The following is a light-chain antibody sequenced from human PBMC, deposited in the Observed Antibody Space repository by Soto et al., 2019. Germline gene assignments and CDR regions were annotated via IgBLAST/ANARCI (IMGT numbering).Light chain of an antibody. CDR2: GAS. CDR3: QQHGFSPRT. V-gene: IGKV3-20*01. CDR1: QSVTSSY. J-gene: IGKJ1*01. Sequence: EIVLTQSPDTLSLSPGERATLSCRASQSVTSSYLAWYQHKPGQAPRLLIYGASLRATGIPDRFSGSESGTDFSLTISRLEPEDFAVYYCQQHGFSPRTFGPGTRVEIK.